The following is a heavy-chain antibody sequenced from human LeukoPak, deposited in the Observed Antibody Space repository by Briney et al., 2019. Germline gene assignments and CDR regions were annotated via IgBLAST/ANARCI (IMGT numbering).Heavy chain of an antibody. J-gene: IGHJ6*02. CDR2: INSVGTKT. Sequence: PGGSLTLSCAASGFAFHAFDMQWVRQAPGEGLEWVSLINSVGTKTYYADSVRGRFTISRDNSKNSLYLQMNSLRTEDTALYYCATWAFYHGLDVWGQGTTVTISS. CDR1: GFAFHAFD. D-gene: IGHD1-26*01. CDR3: ATWAFYHGLDV. V-gene: IGHV3-43*02.